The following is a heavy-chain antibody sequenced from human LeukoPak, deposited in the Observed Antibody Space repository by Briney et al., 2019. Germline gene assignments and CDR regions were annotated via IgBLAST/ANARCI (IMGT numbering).Heavy chain of an antibody. CDR2: ISSSGSTI. CDR3: ARNSLYYYDSSGYYYGDY. CDR1: GFIFSDY. V-gene: IGHV3-11*04. D-gene: IGHD3-22*01. J-gene: IGHJ4*02. Sequence: PVGSLRLSCAASGFIFSDYMTWIRQAPGKGLEWVSYISSSGSTIYYADSVKGRFSISRDNAKNSLYLQMNSLRAEDTAVYYCARNSLYYYDSSGYYYGDYWGQGTLVTVSS.